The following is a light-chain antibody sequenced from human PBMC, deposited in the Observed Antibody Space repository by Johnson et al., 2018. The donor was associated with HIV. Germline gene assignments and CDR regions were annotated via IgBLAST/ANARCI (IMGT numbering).Light chain of an antibody. CDR3: GTWDSSLSAHYV. J-gene: IGLJ1*01. CDR1: SSHVGNNY. CDR2: EKN. V-gene: IGLV1-51*02. Sequence: SVLTQPPSVSAAPGQKVTISCSGTSSHVGNNYVSWYQQFPGTAPKLLIYEKNKRPSGIPDRFSASKSGTSATLAITGLQTGDEADYYCGTWDSSLSAHYVFGTGTKVTVL.